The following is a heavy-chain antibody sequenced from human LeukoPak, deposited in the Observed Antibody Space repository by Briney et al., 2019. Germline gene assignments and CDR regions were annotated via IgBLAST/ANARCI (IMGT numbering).Heavy chain of an antibody. Sequence: PGGSLRLSCAASGFSFSGYWMSRVRQAPGKGLEWVANIKQDGSEKYYVDSVKGRFTISRDNAKNSLYLQMNSLRAEDTAVYYCSSGSHFDYWGKGTLVAVSS. CDR3: SSGSHFDY. J-gene: IGHJ4*02. CDR2: IKQDGSEK. CDR1: GFSFSGYW. V-gene: IGHV3-7*01. D-gene: IGHD3-10*01.